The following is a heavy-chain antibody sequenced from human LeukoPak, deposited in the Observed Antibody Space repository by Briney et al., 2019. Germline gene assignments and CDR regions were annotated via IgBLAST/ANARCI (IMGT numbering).Heavy chain of an antibody. J-gene: IGHJ6*02. V-gene: IGHV1-24*01. CDR1: GYTLTELS. D-gene: IGHD3-9*01. Sequence: ASVKVSCKVSGYTLTELSMHWVRQAPGKGLEWMGGFDPEDGETIYAQKFQGRVTMTEDASTDTAYMELSSLRSEDTAVYYCARVKLIYDILTGYYSYYYYGMDVWGQGTTVTVSS. CDR2: FDPEDGET. CDR3: ARVKLIYDILTGYYSYYYYGMDV.